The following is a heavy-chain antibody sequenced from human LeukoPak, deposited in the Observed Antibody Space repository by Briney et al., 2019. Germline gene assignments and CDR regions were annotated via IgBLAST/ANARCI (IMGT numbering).Heavy chain of an antibody. CDR3: ARHYCSGGSCYSRPSLFDY. V-gene: IGHV3-7*01. CDR2: IKQDGSEK. J-gene: IGHJ4*02. Sequence: PGGSLRLSCAASGFTFSSYWMSWVRQAPGKGLEWVANIKQDGSEKYYVDSVKGRFTISRDNAENSLYLQMNSLRAEDTAVYYCARHYCSGGSCYSRPSLFDYWGQGTLVTVSS. D-gene: IGHD2-15*01. CDR1: GFTFSSYW.